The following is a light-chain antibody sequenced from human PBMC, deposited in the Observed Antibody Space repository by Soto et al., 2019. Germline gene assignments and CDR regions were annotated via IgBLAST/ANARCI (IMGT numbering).Light chain of an antibody. CDR1: QSIGSW. CDR2: KAS. CDR3: QQYGSYSPWT. J-gene: IGKJ1*01. Sequence: DIQMTQSPSTLSASVGDRVTITCRASQSIGSWLAWYQQKPGKAPKLLLYKASSLESGVPSRFSSSGSGTEVTLTISSLQPDDFASYYCQQYGSYSPWTCGQGTKVEIK. V-gene: IGKV1-5*03.